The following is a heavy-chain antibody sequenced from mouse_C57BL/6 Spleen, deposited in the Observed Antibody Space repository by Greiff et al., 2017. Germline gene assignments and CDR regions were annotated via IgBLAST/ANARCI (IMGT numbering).Heavy chain of an antibody. D-gene: IGHD2-4*01. CDR3: ARRGYDYDEAMDY. Sequence: QVQLKQPGAELVKPGASVKLSCKASGYTFPSYWMHWVKQRPGQGLEWIGMIHPNSGSTNYNEKFKSKATLTVDKSSSTAYMQLSSLTAEDSAVYYCARRGYDYDEAMDYWGQGTSVTVSS. V-gene: IGHV1-64*01. J-gene: IGHJ4*01. CDR2: IHPNSGST. CDR1: GYTFPSYW.